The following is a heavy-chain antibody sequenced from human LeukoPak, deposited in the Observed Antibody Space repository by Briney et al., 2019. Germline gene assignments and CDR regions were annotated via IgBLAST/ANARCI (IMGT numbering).Heavy chain of an antibody. J-gene: IGHJ4*02. V-gene: IGHV3-7*05. Sequence: PGGSLRLSCAASGFTFSSYYMAWVRQAPGKGLEWVATIKEDGSDKYYVDSVRGRFTISRDNAENSLYLQMNSLTAEDTALYYCVRDGIRDIPGIITIRYDYWGQGTLVTVSS. CDR3: VRDGIRDIPGIITIRYDY. D-gene: IGHD3-10*01. CDR1: GFTFSSYY. CDR2: IKEDGSDK.